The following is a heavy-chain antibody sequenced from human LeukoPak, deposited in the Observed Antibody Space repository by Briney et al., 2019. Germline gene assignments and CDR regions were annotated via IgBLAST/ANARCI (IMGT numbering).Heavy chain of an antibody. Sequence: PGRSLRLSCAASGFTFSSYGMHWVRQAPGKGLEWVAVIWYDGSNKYYADSMKGRFTISRDNSKNTLYLQMNSLRAEDTAVYYCAKWRYDYVWGSYRPPDYWGQGTLVTVSS. CDR2: IWYDGSNK. J-gene: IGHJ4*02. CDR1: GFTFSSYG. D-gene: IGHD3-16*02. CDR3: AKWRYDYVWGSYRPPDY. V-gene: IGHV3-33*06.